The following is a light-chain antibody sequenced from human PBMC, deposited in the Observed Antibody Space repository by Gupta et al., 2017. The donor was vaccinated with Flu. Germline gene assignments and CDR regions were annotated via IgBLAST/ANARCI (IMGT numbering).Light chain of an antibody. V-gene: IGLV3-9*01. Sequence: QTARITCGGNNIGSKDVHWYHQKPGRAPVVIIYRNGNRPSGIPERFSGSLTLTISRAQAGDEGDYYCQVWDSSSEIFGGGTKLTVL. CDR2: RNG. CDR3: QVWDSSSEI. J-gene: IGLJ2*01. CDR1: NIGSKD.